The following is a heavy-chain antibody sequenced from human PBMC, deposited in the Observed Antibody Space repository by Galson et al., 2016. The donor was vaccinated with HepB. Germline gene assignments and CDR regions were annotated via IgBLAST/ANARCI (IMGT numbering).Heavy chain of an antibody. V-gene: IGHV5-51*01. CDR1: GSIFNNFW. J-gene: IGHJ6*02. CDR2: IYPGDSHS. Sequence: QSGAEVTKPGESLKISCKGSGSIFNNFWVAWVRQMPGKGLEWMGIIYPGDSHSRYSPSLQGQVTISADKSINTAYLPWSSLTASDTAVYYCARTHSGGTDYYYYAMDVWGQGTTVTVSS. CDR3: ARTHSGGTDYYYYAMDV. D-gene: IGHD2-15*01.